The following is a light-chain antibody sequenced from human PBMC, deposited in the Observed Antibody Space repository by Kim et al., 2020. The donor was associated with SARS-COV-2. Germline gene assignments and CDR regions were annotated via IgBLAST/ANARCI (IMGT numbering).Light chain of an antibody. CDR3: LQYDTDPHT. CDR1: QGISSW. Sequence: SASVGDRVTITCRASQGISSWLAWYQQKPEKAPKSLIYATSNLQSGVPSRFSGSGSGTDFTLTINNLQPEDFATYYCLQYDTDPHTFGQGTKLEI. V-gene: IGKV1D-16*01. CDR2: ATS. J-gene: IGKJ2*01.